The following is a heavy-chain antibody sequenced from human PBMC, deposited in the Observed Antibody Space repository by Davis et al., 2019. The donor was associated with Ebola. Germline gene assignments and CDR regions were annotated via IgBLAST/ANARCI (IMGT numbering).Heavy chain of an antibody. CDR1: GGSFSGYY. V-gene: IGHV4-34*01. CDR3: ARGYDFWSGLPNY. CDR2: INHSGST. J-gene: IGHJ4*02. D-gene: IGHD3-3*01. Sequence: SETLSLTCAVYGGSFSGYYWSWIRQPPGKGLEWIGEINHSGSTNYNPSLKSRVTISVDTTKNQFSLKQSSVTAADTAVYYCARGYDFWSGLPNYWGQGTLVTVSS.